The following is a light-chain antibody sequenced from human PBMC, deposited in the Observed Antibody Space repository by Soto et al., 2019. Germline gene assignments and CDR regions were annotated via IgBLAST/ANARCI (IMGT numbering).Light chain of an antibody. V-gene: IGKV1-17*01. CDR1: QGIRNN. Sequence: DIQMTQSPSSLSASVGDRVTITCRASQGIRNNLGWYQQKPGKAPKRLIYAASSLQSGVPSMFSCSGYGTEFNLTISSLQPADFATYYGLQYNSYPPPLTFGGGTKVEIK. J-gene: IGKJ4*01. CDR3: LQYNSYPPPLT. CDR2: AAS.